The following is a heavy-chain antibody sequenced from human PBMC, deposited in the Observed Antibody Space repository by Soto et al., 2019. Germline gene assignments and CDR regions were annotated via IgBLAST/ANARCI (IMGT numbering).Heavy chain of an antibody. D-gene: IGHD3-3*01. V-gene: IGHV1-18*01. CDR2: ISGYNGNT. CDR3: ARWGRFAVADTDY. Sequence: QVQLVQSGVEVKKPGASVRGSCKASGYTFTNYGITWVRQAPGQGLEWLGWISGYNGNTNYAQKFQGRVTMTTDTSTSTAYMDLTSLRYDDTAVYYCARWGRFAVADTDYWGQGTLLTVSS. J-gene: IGHJ4*02. CDR1: GYTFTNYG.